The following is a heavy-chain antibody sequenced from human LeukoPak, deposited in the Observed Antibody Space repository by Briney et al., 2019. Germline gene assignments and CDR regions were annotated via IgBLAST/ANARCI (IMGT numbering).Heavy chain of an antibody. V-gene: IGHV4-4*07. CDR2: IYTSGST. J-gene: IGHJ4*02. CDR1: GGSISSYY. Sequence: PSETLSLTCTVSGGSISSYYWSWIRQPAGKGLEWIGRIYTSGSTNYNPSLKSRVTMSVDTSKNQFSLKLSSVTAADTAVYYCARGQRGYSYGSFDYWGQGTLVTVSS. D-gene: IGHD5-18*01. CDR3: ARGQRGYSYGSFDY.